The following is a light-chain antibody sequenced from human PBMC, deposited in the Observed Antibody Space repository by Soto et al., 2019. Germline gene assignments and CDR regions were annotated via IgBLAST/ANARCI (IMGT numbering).Light chain of an antibody. CDR2: DVS. CDR1: SSDVGGYNS. J-gene: IGLJ2*01. CDR3: CSYTSSSTLV. Sequence: QSVLTQPASVSGSPGQSITISCTGTSSDVGGYNSVSWYQQHPGKAPKLMIYDVSNRPSGVSNRFSGSKSGNTASLTISGLQAEDEADYYCCSYTSSSTLVFDGGTKLTVL. V-gene: IGLV2-14*01.